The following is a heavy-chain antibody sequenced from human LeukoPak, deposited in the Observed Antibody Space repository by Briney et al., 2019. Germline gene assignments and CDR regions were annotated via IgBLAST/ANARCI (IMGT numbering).Heavy chain of an antibody. V-gene: IGHV3-30*03. CDR3: ARDPAPYYDSKGLDY. CDR1: GFPFSNHG. D-gene: IGHD3-22*01. CDR2: ISYDGRNK. J-gene: IGHJ4*02. Sequence: GRSLRLSCAASGFPFSNHGMHWVRQAPGKGLEWVAVISYDGRNKYYADSVKGRFTISRDNSQNTLSLQMNSLRAEDTAVYYCARDPAPYYDSKGLDYWGQGTLVTVSS.